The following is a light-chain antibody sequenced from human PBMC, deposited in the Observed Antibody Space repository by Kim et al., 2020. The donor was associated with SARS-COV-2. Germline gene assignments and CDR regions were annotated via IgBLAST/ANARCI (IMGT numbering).Light chain of an antibody. CDR1: NTDGGTYTL. J-gene: IGLJ7*01. Sequence: GQRIPITCSGANTDGGTYTLGSCYQQQPGEGPTLVFNEVTKRPSGISPRFSGSKSVVAESLTISGLQSADEAEYYCCSYAGRSTLVFGGGTQLTVL. CDR3: CSYAGRSTLV. CDR2: EVT. V-gene: IGLV2-23*02.